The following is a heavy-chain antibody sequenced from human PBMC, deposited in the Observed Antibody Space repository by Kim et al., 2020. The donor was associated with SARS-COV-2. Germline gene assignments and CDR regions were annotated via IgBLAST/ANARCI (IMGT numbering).Heavy chain of an antibody. CDR3: AKDHPSSGWPAFDS. D-gene: IGHD6-19*01. Sequence: GGSLRLSCAASGFTFSSRAMSWVRQAPGKGPEWVASVNNGGNAYYADSAKGRFTVSRDITRDTLYLQMNSLRDEDTALYFCAKDHPSSGWPAFDSWGQGT. J-gene: IGHJ4*02. CDR1: GFTFSSRA. CDR2: VNNGGNA. V-gene: IGHV3-23*01.